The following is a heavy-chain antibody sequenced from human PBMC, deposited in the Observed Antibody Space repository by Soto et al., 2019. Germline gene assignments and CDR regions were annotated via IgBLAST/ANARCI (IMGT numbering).Heavy chain of an antibody. D-gene: IGHD6-6*01. CDR2: IIPIFGTA. J-gene: IGHJ6*02. V-gene: IGHV1-69*06. CDR3: ARVGGSSSSLYYYGMDV. Sequence: SVKVSCKASGGTLSSYAISWVRQAPGQGLEWMGGIIPIFGTANYAQKFQGRVTITADKSTSTAYMELSSLRSEDTAVYYCARVGGSSSSLYYYGMDVWGQGTPVTVSS. CDR1: GGTLSSYA.